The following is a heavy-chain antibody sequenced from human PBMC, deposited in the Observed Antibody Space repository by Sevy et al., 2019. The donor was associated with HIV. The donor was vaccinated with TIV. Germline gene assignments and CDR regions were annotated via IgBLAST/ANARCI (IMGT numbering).Heavy chain of an antibody. Sequence: GGSLRLSCAASGFTFSSYSMNWVRQAPGKGLEWVSSISSSSSYIYYADSVKGRFTISRDNAKNSLYLQMNSLRAEDTAVYYCVRGGVTTVTKVPCFYDYWGQGTLVTVSS. CDR3: VRGGVTTVTKVPCFYDY. CDR1: GFTFSSYS. J-gene: IGHJ4*02. D-gene: IGHD4-4*01. CDR2: ISSSSSYI. V-gene: IGHV3-21*01.